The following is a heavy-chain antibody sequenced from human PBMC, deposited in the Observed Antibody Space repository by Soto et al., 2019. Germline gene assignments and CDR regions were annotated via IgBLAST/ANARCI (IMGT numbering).Heavy chain of an antibody. V-gene: IGHV4-59*01. Sequence: PSETLSLTCTVSGGSISGYYWSWIRQPPGKGLEWIGYIYYSGSTNYNPSLKSRVTISVDTSKNQFSLKLSSVTAADTAVYYCAREGSYYYGSGSSVRLYYFDYWGQGTLVTVSS. CDR2: IYYSGST. CDR1: GGSISGYY. CDR3: AREGSYYYGSGSSVRLYYFDY. D-gene: IGHD3-10*01. J-gene: IGHJ4*02.